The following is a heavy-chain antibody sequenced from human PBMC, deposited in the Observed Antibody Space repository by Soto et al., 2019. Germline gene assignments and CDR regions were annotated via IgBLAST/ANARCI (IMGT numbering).Heavy chain of an antibody. D-gene: IGHD4-17*01. J-gene: IGHJ4*02. CDR1: GFTFSSYA. CDR3: ARSHGDPHFDY. CDR2: ISGSGGST. V-gene: IGHV3-23*01. Sequence: PGGSLRLSCAASGFTFSSYAMSWVRQAPGKGLEWVSAISGSGGSTYYADSVKGRFTISRYNSKNSLYLQMNSLRAEDTAVYYCARSHGDPHFDYWGQGTLVTVSS.